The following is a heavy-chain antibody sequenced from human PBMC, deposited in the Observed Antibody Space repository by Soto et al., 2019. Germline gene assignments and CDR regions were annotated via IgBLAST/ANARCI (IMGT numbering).Heavy chain of an antibody. J-gene: IGHJ4*02. CDR2: IGSSGDST. CDR1: GFSFSTYA. D-gene: IGHD6-13*01. CDR3: ATEGRYSRFLAE. Sequence: EVQLLESGGDLVQPGGSLRLSCAASGFSFSTYAMSWVRQAPGRGLEWVSAIGSSGDSTYYVDSVKGRFTISRASSKYTLYLFMPNLRADETAVYYGATEGRYSRFLAEWGQGTLVTVSS. V-gene: IGHV3-23*01.